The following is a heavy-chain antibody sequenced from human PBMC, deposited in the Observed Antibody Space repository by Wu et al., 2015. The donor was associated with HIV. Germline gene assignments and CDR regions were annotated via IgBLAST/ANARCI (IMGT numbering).Heavy chain of an antibody. D-gene: IGHD3-22*01. CDR2: ISGYNGNT. Sequence: QVQLVHSGAEVKKPGTSVTVSCKASGYTFTDYGISWVRQAPGQGLEWMGWISGYNGNTNYAQKLQGRVTMTTDTSSNTAYMELRSLRSDDTAVYYCARDLHVWNSGYYYEDDYWGQGTLVTVSS. V-gene: IGHV1-18*01. J-gene: IGHJ4*02. CDR1: GYTFTDYG. CDR3: ARDLHVWNSGYYYEDDY.